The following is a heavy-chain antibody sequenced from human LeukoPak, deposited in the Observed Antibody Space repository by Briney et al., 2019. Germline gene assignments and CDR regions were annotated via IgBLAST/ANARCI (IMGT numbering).Heavy chain of an antibody. J-gene: IGHJ4*02. V-gene: IGHV3-30*18. CDR3: AKLVERSLMVRGVIITSNDFDY. CDR2: ISYDGSNK. D-gene: IGHD3-10*01. CDR1: GFTFSSYG. Sequence: GGSLRLSCAASGFTFSSYGMHWVRQAPGKGLEWVAVISYDGSNKYYADSVKGRFTISRDNSKNTLYLQMNSLRAEDTAVYYCAKLVERSLMVRGVIITSNDFDYWGQGTLVTVSS.